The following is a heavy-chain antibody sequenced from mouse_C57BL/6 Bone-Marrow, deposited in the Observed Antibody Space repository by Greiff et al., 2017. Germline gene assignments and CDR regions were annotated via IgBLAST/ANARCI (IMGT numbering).Heavy chain of an antibody. Sequence: EVQLQQSGPELVKPGASVKISCKASGYTFTDYYMNWVKQSPGKSLEWIGDINPNNGGTSYNQKFKGKATLTVDKSSSTAYMELRSLTSEDSAVYYCAGDYYGSSDYWGQGTTLTVSA. CDR1: GYTFTDYY. D-gene: IGHD1-1*01. CDR2: INPNNGGT. CDR3: AGDYYGSSDY. V-gene: IGHV1-26*01. J-gene: IGHJ2*01.